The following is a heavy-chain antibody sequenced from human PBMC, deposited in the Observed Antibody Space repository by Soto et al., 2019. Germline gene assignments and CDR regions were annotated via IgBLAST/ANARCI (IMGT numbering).Heavy chain of an antibody. Sequence: QVQLQESGPGLVKPSETLSLTCTVSGGSIGTYYWNWIRQSAGKGLEWIGRVYISGSTNYHPSLKSRVAMSVDTSNNQFSLKVTSVTAADTAVYYCARGGRDGFDIWGQGTMVTVSS. V-gene: IGHV4-4*07. CDR3: ARGGRDGFDI. CDR1: GGSIGTYY. CDR2: VYISGST. J-gene: IGHJ3*02.